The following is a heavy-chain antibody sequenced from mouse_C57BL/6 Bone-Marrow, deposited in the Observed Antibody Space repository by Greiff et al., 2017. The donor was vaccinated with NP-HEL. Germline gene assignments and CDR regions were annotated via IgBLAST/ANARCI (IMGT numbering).Heavy chain of an antibody. Sequence: QVQLKESGPELVKPGASVKISCKASGYTFTDYYINWVKQRPGQGLEWIGWIFPGSGSTYYNEKFKGKATLTVDTSSSTAYMLLSSLTSEDSAVYFCAREGVITTVVAEGYYAMDYWGQGTSVTVSS. CDR1: GYTFTDYY. J-gene: IGHJ4*01. CDR2: IFPGSGST. CDR3: AREGVITTVVAEGYYAMDY. V-gene: IGHV1-75*01. D-gene: IGHD1-1*01.